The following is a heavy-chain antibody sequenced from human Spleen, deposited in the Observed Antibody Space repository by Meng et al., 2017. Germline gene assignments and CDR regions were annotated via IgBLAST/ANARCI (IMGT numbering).Heavy chain of an antibody. V-gene: IGHV4-34*01. CDR2: INQSGST. J-gene: IGHJ6*02. CDR3: VRREAATITGYQNMDV. CDR1: GGSISSYY. Sequence: SETLSLTCTVSGGSISSYYWSWIRQPAGKGLEWIGEINQSGSTYYNPSLKSRATISVDTSKNQFSLKVTSVSAADTAVYYCVRREAATITGYQNMDVWGHGTTVTVSS. D-gene: IGHD5-12*01.